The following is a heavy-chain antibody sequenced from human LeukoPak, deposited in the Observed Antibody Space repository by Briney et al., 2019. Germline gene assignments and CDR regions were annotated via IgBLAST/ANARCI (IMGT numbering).Heavy chain of an antibody. Sequence: GESLRISLKGSGYRFTSYWITWVRQMSGKGLEWMGRIGPSDSYTNYSPSFQGHVTISADKSISTAYLQWSSLKASDTAMYYCASGYSSSLGAFDIWGQGTMVTVSS. CDR3: ASGYSSSLGAFDI. CDR2: IGPSDSYT. J-gene: IGHJ3*02. D-gene: IGHD6-13*01. V-gene: IGHV5-10-1*01. CDR1: GYRFTSYW.